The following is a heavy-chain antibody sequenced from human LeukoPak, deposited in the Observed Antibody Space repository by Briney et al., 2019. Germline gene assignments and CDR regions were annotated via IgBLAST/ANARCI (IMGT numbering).Heavy chain of an antibody. D-gene: IGHD1-26*01. CDR1: IFSFSSYA. Sequence: GGSLRLSCSASIFSFSSYAMHWVRQAPGKGLQWVAFIWYDGSRKYYGDSVKGRFTISRDNSKNTLYLQMNSLRPEDTAAYYCAEAVGGGPTSFDSWGQGTLVVVSS. V-gene: IGHV3-30*02. CDR3: AEAVGGGPTSFDS. CDR2: IWYDGSRK. J-gene: IGHJ4*02.